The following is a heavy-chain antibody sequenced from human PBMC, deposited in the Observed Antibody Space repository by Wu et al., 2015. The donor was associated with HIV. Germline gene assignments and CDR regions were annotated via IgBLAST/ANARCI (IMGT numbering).Heavy chain of an antibody. CDR1: GYTFTSYY. CDR3: AGRRPEWRHFDR. Sequence: QVQLVQSGAEVKKPGASVKVSCKASGYTFTSYYMHWVRQAPGQGLEWMGIINPSGGSTSYAQKFQGRVTIATDKSTSTVYMEFSSLRSEDTAMYYCAGRRPEWRHFDRWGQGTLVTVSS. J-gene: IGHJ4*02. CDR2: INPSGGST. D-gene: IGHD1-26*01. V-gene: IGHV1-46*01.